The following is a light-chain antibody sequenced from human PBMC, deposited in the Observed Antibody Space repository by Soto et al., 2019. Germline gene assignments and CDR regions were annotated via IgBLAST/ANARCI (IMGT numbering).Light chain of an antibody. V-gene: IGLV2-8*01. Sequence: QSVLTQPPSASGSPGQSVTISCTGTSSDVGGYNYVSWYQQHPGKAPKLMIYEVSKRPSGVPDRFSGSKSGNTASLTVSGLQAEDEADYYCSSYAGSNAHVVFGGGTEVTVL. CDR3: SSYAGSNAHVV. CDR2: EVS. CDR1: SSDVGGYNY. J-gene: IGLJ2*01.